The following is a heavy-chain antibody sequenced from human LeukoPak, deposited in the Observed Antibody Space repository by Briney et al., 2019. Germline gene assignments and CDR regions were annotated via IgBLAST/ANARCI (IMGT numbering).Heavy chain of an antibody. D-gene: IGHD2-15*01. CDR1: GGSISNDY. J-gene: IGHJ5*02. CDR2: IYYSGST. Sequence: SETLSLTCTVSGGSISNDYWTWIRLPPGKGLEWIGYIYYSGSTNYNPSLKSRVSISVDTSKNQLSLKLNSVTAADTAVYYCATGRDWFDPWGQGTLVTVSS. CDR3: ATGRDWFDP. V-gene: IGHV4-59*01.